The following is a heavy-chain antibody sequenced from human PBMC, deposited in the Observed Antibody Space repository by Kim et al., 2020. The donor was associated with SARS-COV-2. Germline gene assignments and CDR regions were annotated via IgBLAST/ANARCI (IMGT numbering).Heavy chain of an antibody. J-gene: IGHJ5*02. CDR2: IYYSGST. CDR1: GGSISSYY. Sequence: SETLSLTCTVSGGSISSYYWSWIRQPPGKGLEWIGYIYYSGSTNYNPSLKSRVTISVDTSKNQFSLKLSSVTAADTAVYYCARQGQLWGGRDWFDPWGQGTLVTVSS. D-gene: IGHD5-18*01. V-gene: IGHV4-59*01. CDR3: ARQGQLWGGRDWFDP.